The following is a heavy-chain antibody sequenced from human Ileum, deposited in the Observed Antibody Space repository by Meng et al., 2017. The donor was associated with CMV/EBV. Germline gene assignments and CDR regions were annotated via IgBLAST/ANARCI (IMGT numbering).Heavy chain of an antibody. CDR1: GYSISSGYY. V-gene: IGHV4-38-2*02. J-gene: IGHJ4*02. D-gene: IGHD3-16*01. CDR3: ARGGAFDY. Sequence: GSLRLSCTVSGYSISSGYYWDWIRQPPGKGLEWIGSMLHTGDTYYSPSLKGRATISVDTSKNQFSLNLNSVAAADTAVYYCARGGAFDYWGQGALVTVSS. CDR2: MLHTGDT.